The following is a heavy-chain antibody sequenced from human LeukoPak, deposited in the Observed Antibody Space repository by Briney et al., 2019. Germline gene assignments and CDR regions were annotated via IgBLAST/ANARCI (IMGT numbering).Heavy chain of an antibody. J-gene: IGHJ4*02. D-gene: IGHD3-10*01. CDR3: ARGQYYYGSGRAKSLDY. Sequence: GGSLRLSCAASGFTVSSNYMSWVRQAPGKGLEWVSVIYSGGSTYYADSVKGRFTISRDNSKNTLYLQMNSLRAEDTAVYYCARGQYYYGSGRAKSLDYWGQGTLVTVSS. V-gene: IGHV3-53*01. CDR1: GFTVSSNY. CDR2: IYSGGST.